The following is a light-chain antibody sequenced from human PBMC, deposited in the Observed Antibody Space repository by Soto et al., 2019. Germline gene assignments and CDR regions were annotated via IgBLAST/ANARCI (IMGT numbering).Light chain of an antibody. CDR2: DAS. J-gene: IGKJ5*01. CDR3: QQYGSSPIT. CDR1: QSVRSN. Sequence: EIVMTQSPVTLSVSPGEIATLSCRASQSVRSNLAWYQQKPGQAPRFIIYDASNRATGIPDRVSGSGSGTDCNLTVSRLEPEDVAVYFCQQYGSSPITLGQGTRLEIK. V-gene: IGKV3-20*01.